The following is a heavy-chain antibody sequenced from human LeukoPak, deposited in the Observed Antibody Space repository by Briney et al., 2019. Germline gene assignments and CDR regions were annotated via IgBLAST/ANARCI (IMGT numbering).Heavy chain of an antibody. Sequence: ASVKVSCKASGYTFTSYHMHWVRQAPGQGLEWMGTIDPSGGRTSYAQNFQGRVTMTRDTSTDTVYMELSSLSSEDTAVYYCARPAPTGVDASDIWGQGALVTVSS. CDR3: ARPAPTGVDASDI. CDR2: IDPSGGRT. J-gene: IGHJ3*02. D-gene: IGHD3-10*01. V-gene: IGHV1-46*01. CDR1: GYTFTSYH.